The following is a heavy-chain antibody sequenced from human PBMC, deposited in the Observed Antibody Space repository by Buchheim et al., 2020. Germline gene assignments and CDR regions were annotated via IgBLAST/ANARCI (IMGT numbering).Heavy chain of an antibody. CDR2: IKQDGSEK. CDR3: ARDSREDYGDYGNHFDY. Sequence: EVQLVESGGGLVQPGGSLRLSCAASGFTFSSYWMSWVRQAPGKGLEWVANIKQDGSEKYYVDSVKGRFTISRDNAKKSLYLQMNSLRAEDTAVYYCARDSREDYGDYGNHFDYWGQGTL. D-gene: IGHD4-17*01. J-gene: IGHJ4*02. V-gene: IGHV3-7*01. CDR1: GFTFSSYW.